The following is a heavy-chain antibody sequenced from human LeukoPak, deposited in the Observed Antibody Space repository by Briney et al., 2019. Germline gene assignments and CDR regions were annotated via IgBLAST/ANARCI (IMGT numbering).Heavy chain of an antibody. CDR2: INPNSGGT. CDR3: ARDKYQLPTFDY. Sequence: ASVRVSCKASGYTFTVYYMHWVRQAPGQGLEWMGWINPNSGGTNYAQKFQGRVTMTRDTSISTAYMELSRLRSDDTAVYYCARDKYQLPTFDYWGQGTLVTVSS. J-gene: IGHJ4*02. CDR1: GYTFTVYY. V-gene: IGHV1-2*02. D-gene: IGHD2-2*01.